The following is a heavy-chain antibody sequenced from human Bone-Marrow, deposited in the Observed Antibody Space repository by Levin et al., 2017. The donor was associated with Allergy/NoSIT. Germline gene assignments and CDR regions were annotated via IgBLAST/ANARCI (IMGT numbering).Heavy chain of an antibody. CDR1: GFTFSTYW. D-gene: IGHD3-10*01. V-gene: IGHV3-74*01. CDR2: IQSNGKT. CDR3: ARDRFYSDSGSNFSWFDP. J-gene: IGHJ5*02. Sequence: GESLKISCAASGFTFSTYWMHWVRQAPGKGLVWVSRIQSNGKTNYADSVKGRFTISRDNATNTLYLQMNSLTVEDTAVYYCARDRFYSDSGSNFSWFDPWGQGTLVTVSS.